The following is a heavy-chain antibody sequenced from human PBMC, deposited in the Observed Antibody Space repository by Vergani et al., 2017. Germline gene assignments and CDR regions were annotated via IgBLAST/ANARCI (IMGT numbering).Heavy chain of an antibody. CDR1: ESTFSDYN. Sequence: QVQLMQSGPVMKKPGGSMKVSCQASESTFSDYNIHWVRQAPGQGRQWMGWISTKTGDTDYLQRFQDRVTMTRDASTKTVYLKMTRLTSDDTAIYYCAHRWNVGRRDWFNSWGPGTQVTVSS. CDR2: ISTKTGDT. CDR3: AHRWNVGRRDWFNS. J-gene: IGHJ5*01. D-gene: IGHD1-1*01. V-gene: IGHV1-2*02.